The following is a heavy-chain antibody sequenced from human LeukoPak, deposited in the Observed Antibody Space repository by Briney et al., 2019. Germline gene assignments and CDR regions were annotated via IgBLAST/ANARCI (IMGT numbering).Heavy chain of an antibody. CDR3: ARGVSD. J-gene: IGHJ4*02. V-gene: IGHV3-23*01. CDR2: ISGNGINT. Sequence: GGSLRLSCATSGFTFNIYAMNWVRQAPGKGLEWVSIISGNGINTYYADSVRGRFTISRDDSKNTLYLQMNSLRVDDTAIYYCARGVSDWGQGTLVTVAS. D-gene: IGHD3-16*01. CDR1: GFTFNIYA.